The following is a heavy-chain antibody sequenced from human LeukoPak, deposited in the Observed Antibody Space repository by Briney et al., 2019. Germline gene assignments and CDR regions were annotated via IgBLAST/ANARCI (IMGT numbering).Heavy chain of an antibody. V-gene: IGHV1-2*02. CDR3: ASWADNNAAVAVFDY. CDR1: GYSFTGQY. J-gene: IGHJ4*02. D-gene: IGHD6-13*01. Sequence: ASVKVSCKASGYSFTGQYLHWVRQAPGQGLEWMGWINLSSGGTNYAQIFQGRVTMTRDTSISTAYMELSRLKFDDTAVYYCASWADNNAAVAVFDYWGQGTVVTVSP. CDR2: INLSSGGT.